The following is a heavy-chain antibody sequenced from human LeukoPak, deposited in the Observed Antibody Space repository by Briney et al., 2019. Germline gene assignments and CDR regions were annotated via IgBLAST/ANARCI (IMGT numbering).Heavy chain of an antibody. J-gene: IGHJ4*02. V-gene: IGHV4-59*01. CDR2: IYYSGST. D-gene: IGHD5-24*01. CDR3: ARVRRGGYNSPDY. Sequence: PSETLSLTCTVSGGSITSYYWSWIRQPPGKGLECIGYIYYSGSTYYNPSLKSRVTISVDTSKNQFSLKLSSVTAADTAVYYCARVRRGGYNSPDYWGQGTLVPVSS. CDR1: GGSITSYY.